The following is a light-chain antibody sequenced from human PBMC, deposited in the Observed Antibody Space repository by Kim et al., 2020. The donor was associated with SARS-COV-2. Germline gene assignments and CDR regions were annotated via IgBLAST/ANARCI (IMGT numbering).Light chain of an antibody. Sequence: DIQMTQSPSSLSASVGDRVTITCRASQSISNYLNWYQQKPGKAPKLLIYAASSLQSGAPSRFSGSGSGTDFTLTISSLQPEDFATYYCQQSHTAPLLTFGGGTKVDIK. J-gene: IGKJ4*01. CDR3: QQSHTAPLLT. CDR1: QSISNY. V-gene: IGKV1-39*01. CDR2: AAS.